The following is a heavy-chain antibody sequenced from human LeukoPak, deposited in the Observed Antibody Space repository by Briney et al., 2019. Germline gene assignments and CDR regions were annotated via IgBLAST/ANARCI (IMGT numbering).Heavy chain of an antibody. CDR1: GYTFTSYG. CDR2: ISAYNGNT. CDR3: ARGRVGSSSWYTREFDY. D-gene: IGHD6-13*01. J-gene: IGHJ4*02. Sequence: ASVKVSCKASGYTFTSYGISWVRQAPGQGLEWMGWISAYNGNTNYAQKLQGRVTMTTDTSTSTAYMELRSLRSDDTAVYYCARGRVGSSSWYTREFDYWGQGTLVTVSS. V-gene: IGHV1-18*01.